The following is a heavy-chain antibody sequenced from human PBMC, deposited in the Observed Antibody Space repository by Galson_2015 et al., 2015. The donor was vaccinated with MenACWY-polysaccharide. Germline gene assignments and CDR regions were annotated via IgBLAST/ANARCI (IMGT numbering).Heavy chain of an antibody. V-gene: IGHV3-7*01. CDR2: INPDGSQT. J-gene: IGHJ5*02. CDR3: ARDPNWGNSFGP. CDR1: RFNFNTNW. Sequence: SLRLSCEASRFNFNTNWMTWVRQAPGKGLEWVALINPDGSQTEYVDSVEGRFAISRDNSKNSLFLQMNSLRAEDTAVYYCARDPNWGNSFGPWGQGTLVTVSS. D-gene: IGHD7-27*01.